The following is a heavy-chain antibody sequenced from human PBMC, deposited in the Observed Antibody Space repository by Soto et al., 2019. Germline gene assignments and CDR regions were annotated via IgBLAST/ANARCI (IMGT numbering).Heavy chain of an antibody. V-gene: IGHV4-31*03. CDR3: ARGYYDSSGWGFDY. CDR2: IYYSGST. J-gene: IGHJ4*02. D-gene: IGHD3-22*01. Sequence: QVQLQESGPGLVKPSQTLSLTCTVSGGSISSGGYYWSWIRQHPGKGLEWIGYIYYSGSTYYNPSLKSRVTKGVDTSKNQFSLRLSSVTAADTAVYYCARGYYDSSGWGFDYWGQGTLVTVSS. CDR1: GGSISSGGYY.